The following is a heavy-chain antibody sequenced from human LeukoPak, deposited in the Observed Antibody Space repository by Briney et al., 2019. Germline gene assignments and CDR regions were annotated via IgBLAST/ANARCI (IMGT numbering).Heavy chain of an antibody. CDR3: ARSGGYCGSTTCHTTWSAP. V-gene: IGHV4-39*07. CDR1: GGSITSGDDY. D-gene: IGHD2-15*01. Sequence: SETLSLTCTVSGGSITSGDDYWGWIRQPPGRALEWIGSVYSSGSTYYNPSLQNRVTISLDTSKNQFSLNLKSVTAADTAVYYCARSGGYCGSTTCHTTWSAPWGQGTLVTVSS. CDR2: VYSSGST. J-gene: IGHJ5*02.